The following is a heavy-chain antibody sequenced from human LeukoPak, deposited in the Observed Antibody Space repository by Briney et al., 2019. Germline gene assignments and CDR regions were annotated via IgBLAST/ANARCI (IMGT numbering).Heavy chain of an antibody. CDR2: ISSNGGST. CDR1: GFTFSSYA. V-gene: IGHV3-64*01. J-gene: IGHJ5*02. CDR3: ARVVFDCSSTSCYDGGYNWFDP. Sequence: PGGSLRLSCAASGFTFSSYAMHWVRQAPGKGLEYVSAISSNGGSTYYANSVKGRFTISRDNSKNTLYLQMGSLRAEDMAVYYCARVVFDCSSTSCYDGGYNWFDPWGQGTLVTVSS. D-gene: IGHD2-2*01.